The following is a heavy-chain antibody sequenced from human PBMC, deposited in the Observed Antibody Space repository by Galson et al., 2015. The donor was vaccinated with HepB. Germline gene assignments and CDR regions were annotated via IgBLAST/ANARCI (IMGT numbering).Heavy chain of an antibody. Sequence: SVKVSCKASGYTFTSYAMHWVRQAPGQRLEWMGWINAGNGNTKYSQKFQGRVTITRDTSASTAYMELSSLRSEDTAVYYCARARTGYCSGGSCYRFDPWGQGTLVTVSS. J-gene: IGHJ5*02. CDR2: INAGNGNT. V-gene: IGHV1-3*01. CDR3: ARARTGYCSGGSCYRFDP. CDR1: GYTFTSYA. D-gene: IGHD2-15*01.